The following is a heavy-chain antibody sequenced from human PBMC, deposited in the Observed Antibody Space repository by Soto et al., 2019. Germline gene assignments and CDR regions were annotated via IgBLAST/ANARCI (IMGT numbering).Heavy chain of an antibody. CDR2: IYFSGST. CDR1: GGYITSDSYY. CDR3: AKHPSESREDLDI. V-gene: IGHV4-39*01. J-gene: IGHJ3*02. Sequence: PSETLSLTCTVSGGYITSDSYYWAWIRQPPGKGLEWIGSIYFSGSTYYNSALKSRLAISIDMSKNQFSLNLSSVTDADTAVYYCAKHPSESREDLDIWGQGTMVTVSS.